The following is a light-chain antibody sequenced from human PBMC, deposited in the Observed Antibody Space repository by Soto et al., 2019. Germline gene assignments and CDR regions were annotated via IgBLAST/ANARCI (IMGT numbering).Light chain of an antibody. Sequence: ERVMTQYPATLSVSPGERAALSSRASQSISSYLAWYQQKPGQAPRLLIYGASTRATGIPARFSGSGSGTEFTLTISSLQSEDFAVYYCQQYNKWPPTFGQGTKVDI. J-gene: IGKJ1*01. CDR1: QSISSY. CDR3: QQYNKWPPT. CDR2: GAS. V-gene: IGKV3-15*01.